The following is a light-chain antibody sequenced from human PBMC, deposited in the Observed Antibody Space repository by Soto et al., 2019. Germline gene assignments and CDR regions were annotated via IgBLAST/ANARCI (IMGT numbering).Light chain of an antibody. V-gene: IGKV1-39*01. Sequence: DIKMTQSPSSLSASVGDSVTFTCQASEDIGRYLNWYQQKPGRAPKLLITDASNLQSGVPSRFSGSGSGTDFTLTISNLQPEDFATYYCQQTYSTPFTFGPGTKVDIK. CDR2: DAS. CDR1: EDIGRY. J-gene: IGKJ3*01. CDR3: QQTYSTPFT.